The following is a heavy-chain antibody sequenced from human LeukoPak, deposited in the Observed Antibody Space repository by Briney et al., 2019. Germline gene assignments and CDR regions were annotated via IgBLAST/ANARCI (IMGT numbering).Heavy chain of an antibody. CDR2: INPNSGGT. CDR3: ARGYPLSTTAAGTYFQH. CDR1: GYTFSGYY. Sequence: ASVKVSCKASGYTFSGYYMHWVRRAPGQGREWMGWINPNSGGTNYAQKFQGRVTMTRDTSISTAYMELSRLRSDDTAVYYCARGYPLSTTAAGTYFQHWGQGTLVTVSS. D-gene: IGHD6-13*01. J-gene: IGHJ1*01. V-gene: IGHV1-2*02.